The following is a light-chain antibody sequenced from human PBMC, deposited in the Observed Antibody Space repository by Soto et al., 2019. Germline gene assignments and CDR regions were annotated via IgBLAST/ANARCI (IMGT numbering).Light chain of an antibody. J-gene: IGLJ2*01. CDR2: SNN. CDR3: AAWDDSLNGVV. Sequence: QSVLTQPPSASGTPGQRVTISCSGSSSNIGSNTVNWYQQLPGTAPKLLIYSNNQRPSGVPDRFSGSKSGPSASLAISGLQSEDEVDYYCAAWDDSLNGVVFGGGTKLTVL. V-gene: IGLV1-44*01. CDR1: SSNIGSNT.